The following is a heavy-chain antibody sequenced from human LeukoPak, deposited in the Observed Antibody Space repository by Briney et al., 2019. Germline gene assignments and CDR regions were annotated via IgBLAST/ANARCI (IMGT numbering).Heavy chain of an antibody. D-gene: IGHD3-3*01. CDR2: INYIGST. Sequence: SETLSLTCTVSGGSIRSYYWSWIRQPPGKGLEWIGYINYIGSTKYNPSLKSRVTISVDKSKNQFSLKVNSVTAADTAVYYCARASPYDNWSGYWFDPWGQGTLVTVSS. J-gene: IGHJ5*02. V-gene: IGHV4-59*01. CDR1: GGSIRSYY. CDR3: ARASPYDNWSGYWFDP.